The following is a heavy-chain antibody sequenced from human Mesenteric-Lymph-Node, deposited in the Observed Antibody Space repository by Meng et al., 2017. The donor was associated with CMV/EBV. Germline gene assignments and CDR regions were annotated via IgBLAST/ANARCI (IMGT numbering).Heavy chain of an antibody. D-gene: IGHD5-12*01. Sequence: ASLKVSCNASGYIFTSYYMHWVRQAPGQGLEWMGIFNPSGGSTSYAQKSQGRVTMTRDTSTSTAYMELSSLRSEDTAVYYCARWNSGYDPFDYWGQGTLVTVSS. V-gene: IGHV1-46*01. CDR2: FNPSGGST. CDR1: GYIFTSYY. J-gene: IGHJ4*02. CDR3: ARWNSGYDPFDY.